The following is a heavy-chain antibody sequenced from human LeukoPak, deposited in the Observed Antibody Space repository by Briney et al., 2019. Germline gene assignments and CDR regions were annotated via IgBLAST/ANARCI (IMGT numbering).Heavy chain of an antibody. D-gene: IGHD3-22*01. CDR3: ARVFRDDRSGYSLHAFDI. V-gene: IGHV4-38-2*02. CDR1: GYSISSGYY. J-gene: IGHJ3*02. CDR2: IYHSGST. Sequence: SETLSLTCTVSGYSISSGYYWGWMRQPPGKGLEWMGSIYHSGSTYHNPSLKSRVTISVDTSKNQFSLKLSSVTAADTAVYYCARVFRDDRSGYSLHAFDIWGQGTMVTVSS.